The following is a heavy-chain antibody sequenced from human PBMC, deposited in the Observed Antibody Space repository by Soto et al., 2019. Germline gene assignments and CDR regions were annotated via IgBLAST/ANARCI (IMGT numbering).Heavy chain of an antibody. J-gene: IGHJ4*02. V-gene: IGHV4-59*01. CDR3: ERDQSSGFDY. CDR2: IYYSGST. CDR1: GGSISSYY. Sequence: SETLSLTCTVSGGSISSYYWSWIRQPPGKGLEWIGYIYYSGSTNYNPSLKSRVTISVDTSKNQSSLKLSSVTAADTAVYYCERDQSSGFDYWGRGTLVTVSS. D-gene: IGHD6-19*01.